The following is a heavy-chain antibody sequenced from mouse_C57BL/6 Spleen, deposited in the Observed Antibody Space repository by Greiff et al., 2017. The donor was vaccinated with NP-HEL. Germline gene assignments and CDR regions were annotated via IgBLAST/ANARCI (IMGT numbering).Heavy chain of an antibody. CDR1: GFTFSSYA. CDR2: ISDGGSYT. Sequence: EVQLVESGGGLVKPGGSLKLSCAASGFTFSSYAMSWVRQTPEKRLEWVATISDGGSYTYYPDNVKGRFTISRDNAKNNLYLQMSHLKSEDTAMYYCARPLTTVRAWFAYWGQGTLVTVSA. J-gene: IGHJ3*01. D-gene: IGHD1-1*01. V-gene: IGHV5-4*01. CDR3: ARPLTTVRAWFAY.